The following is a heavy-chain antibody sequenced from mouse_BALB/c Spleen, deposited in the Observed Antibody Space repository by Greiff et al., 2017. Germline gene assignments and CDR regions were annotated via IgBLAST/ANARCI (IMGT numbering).Heavy chain of an antibody. D-gene: IGHD2-2*01. CDR2: ISNGGGST. CDR1: GFTFSSYT. J-gene: IGHJ4*01. V-gene: IGHV5-12-2*01. Sequence: EVKVVESGGGLVQPGGSLKLSCAASGFTFSSYTMSWVRQTPEKRLEWVAYISNGGGSTYYPDTVKGRFTISRDNAKNTLYLQMSSLKSEDTAMYYCARGGLRQAMDYWGQGTSVTVSS. CDR3: ARGGLRQAMDY.